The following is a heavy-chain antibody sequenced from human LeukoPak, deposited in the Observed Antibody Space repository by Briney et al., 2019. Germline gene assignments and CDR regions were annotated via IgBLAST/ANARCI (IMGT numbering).Heavy chain of an antibody. D-gene: IGHD1-1*01. Sequence: PGGSLRLSCAASGFTFDDYAMHWVRQASGKGLEWVSLISWDGGSTYYADSVKGRFTISRDNSKNSLYLQMNSLRAEDTALYYCAKDSGGMGSYYYYMDVWGKGTTVTVSS. CDR3: AKDSGGMGSYYYYMDV. V-gene: IGHV3-43D*03. CDR1: GFTFDDYA. CDR2: ISWDGGST. J-gene: IGHJ6*03.